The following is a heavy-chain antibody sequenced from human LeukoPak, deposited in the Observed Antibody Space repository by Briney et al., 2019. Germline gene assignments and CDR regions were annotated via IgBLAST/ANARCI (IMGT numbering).Heavy chain of an antibody. CDR1: GFTFSSYS. J-gene: IGHJ4*02. CDR2: ISDSGTYK. CDR3: ARDLSYNGSVDY. Sequence: PGGSLRLSCAASGFTFSSYSMNWARQAPGKGLEWVSSISDSGTYKYYTDSVKGRFTISRDNAKNSLYLLMSSLRAEDTAVYFCARDLSYNGSVDYWGQGTLVTVSS. V-gene: IGHV3-21*01. D-gene: IGHD1-26*01.